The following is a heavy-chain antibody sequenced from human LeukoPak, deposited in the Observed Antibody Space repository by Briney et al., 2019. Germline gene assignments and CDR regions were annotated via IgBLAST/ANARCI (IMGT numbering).Heavy chain of an antibody. Sequence: SETLSLTCTVSGGSISSYYWSWIRQPPGKGLEWIGYIYYSGSTNYNPSLKSRVTISVDTSKNRFSLKLSSVTAADTAVYYCARAVAGSRLIDYWGQGTLVTVSS. CDR2: IYYSGST. D-gene: IGHD6-19*01. CDR1: GGSISSYY. J-gene: IGHJ4*02. V-gene: IGHV4-59*01. CDR3: ARAVAGSRLIDY.